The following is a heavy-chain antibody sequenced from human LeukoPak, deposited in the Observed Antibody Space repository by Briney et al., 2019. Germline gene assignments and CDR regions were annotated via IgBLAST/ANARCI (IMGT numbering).Heavy chain of an antibody. CDR3: ARLLLPSDYYDSSGYYYGFDY. D-gene: IGHD3-22*01. V-gene: IGHV1-69*04. CDR2: IIPILGIA. Sequence: SVKVSCKASGGTFSSYAISWVRQAPGQGLEWMGRIIPILGIANYAQKFQGRVTITADKSTSTAYMELSSLRSEDTAVYYCARLLLPSDYYDSSGYYYGFDYWGQGTLVTVSS. J-gene: IGHJ4*02. CDR1: GGTFSSYA.